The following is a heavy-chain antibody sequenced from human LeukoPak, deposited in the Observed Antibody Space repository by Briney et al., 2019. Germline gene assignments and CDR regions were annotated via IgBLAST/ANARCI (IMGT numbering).Heavy chain of an antibody. CDR3: ARLPLGYCSSTSCYRGGYYYYGMDV. CDR2: IYYSGST. Sequence: PSETLSLACTVSGGSIRSSYYYWGWIRQPPGKGLEWIGYIYYSGSTNYNPSLKSRVTISVDTSKNQFSLKLSSVTAADTAVYYCARLPLGYCSSTSCYRGGYYYYGMDVWGQGTTVTVSS. CDR1: GGSIRSSYYY. D-gene: IGHD2-2*01. V-gene: IGHV4-61*05. J-gene: IGHJ6*02.